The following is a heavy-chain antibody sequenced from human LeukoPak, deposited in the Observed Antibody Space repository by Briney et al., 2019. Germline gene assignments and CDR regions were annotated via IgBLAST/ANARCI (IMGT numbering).Heavy chain of an antibody. V-gene: IGHV3-74*01. CDR2: INGDGGST. D-gene: IGHD2-15*01. J-gene: IGHJ4*02. Sequence: PGGSLRLSCAASGFTFSRYWMHWVRQAPGKGLVWVSRINGDGGSTSYADSVKGRFTISRDNAKNTLYLQMNSLRAEDTAVYYCARSAQLNRPVGVVVVVPDYWGQGTLVTVSS. CDR1: GFTFSRYW. CDR3: ARSAQLNRPVGVVVVVPDY.